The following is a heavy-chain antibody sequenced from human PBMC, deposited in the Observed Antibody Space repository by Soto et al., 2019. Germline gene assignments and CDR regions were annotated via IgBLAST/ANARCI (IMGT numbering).Heavy chain of an antibody. D-gene: IGHD2-2*02. V-gene: IGHV4-34*01. J-gene: IGHJ4*02. CDR2: INHSGST. CDR1: GGSFSGYY. CDR3: ARVDIVVVPAAITPTFDY. Sequence: SETLSLTCAVYGGSFSGYYWSWIRQPPGKGLEWIGEINHSGSTNYNPSLKSRVTISVDTSKNQFSLKLSSVTAADTAVYYCARVDIVVVPAAITPTFDYWGQGTLVTVSS.